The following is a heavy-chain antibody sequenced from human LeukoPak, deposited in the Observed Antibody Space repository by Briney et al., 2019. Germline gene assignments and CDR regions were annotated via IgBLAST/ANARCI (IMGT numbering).Heavy chain of an antibody. CDR3: ARERLFGVVIISNYYYYMDV. Sequence: PSQTLSLTCTVSGGSISSGSYYWSWIRQPAGKGLEWIGRIYTSGSTNYNPSLKSRVTISVDTSKNQFSLKLSSVTAADTAVYYCARERLFGVVIISNYYYYMDVWGKWTTVTVSS. J-gene: IGHJ6*03. CDR1: GGSISSGSYY. D-gene: IGHD3-3*01. V-gene: IGHV4-61*02. CDR2: IYTSGST.